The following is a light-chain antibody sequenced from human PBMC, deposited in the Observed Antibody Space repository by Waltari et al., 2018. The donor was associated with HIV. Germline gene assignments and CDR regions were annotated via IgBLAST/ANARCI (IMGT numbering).Light chain of an antibody. J-gene: IGLJ2*01. CDR3: AVWDDSVNGPV. Sequence: QSVLTQPPSVSEAPRQRVTIPCSGSESNIGNNGVNSYQQIAGKPPEPLIYFDDIPPSGVSDRFSGSKSGTSASLAIRGLQSDDEADYYGAVWDDSVNGPVFGGGTKLTVL. CDR2: FDD. V-gene: IGLV1-36*01. CDR1: ESNIGNNG.